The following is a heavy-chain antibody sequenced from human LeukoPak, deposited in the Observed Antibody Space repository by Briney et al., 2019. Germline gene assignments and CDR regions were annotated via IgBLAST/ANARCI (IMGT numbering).Heavy chain of an antibody. D-gene: IGHD6-19*01. Sequence: GEPLKISCKGSGYSFTNYWISWVRQMPGKALEWIGRVDPTDSYTNYSPSFQGHVAISVDKSISTAYLQWSSLKASDTAMYYCARQGIVVADSFDPWGRGTLVTVSS. CDR3: ARQGIVVADSFDP. V-gene: IGHV5-10-1*01. CDR1: GYSFTNYW. CDR2: VDPTDSYT. J-gene: IGHJ5*02.